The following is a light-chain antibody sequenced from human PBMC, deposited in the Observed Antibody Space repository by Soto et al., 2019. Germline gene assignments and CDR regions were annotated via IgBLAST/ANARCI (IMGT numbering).Light chain of an antibody. V-gene: IGKV3-15*01. CDR1: QSVSSN. Sequence: ELVMPQSPANLSLSPGERSPLTCRASQSVSSNLAWYQKKPGQAPRLLIYGASTRATGIPARFSGSGSGTEFTLTISSLQSEDFAVYYCQQYNNWPPLTVGGGTKVDIK. CDR2: GAS. J-gene: IGKJ4*01. CDR3: QQYNNWPPLT.